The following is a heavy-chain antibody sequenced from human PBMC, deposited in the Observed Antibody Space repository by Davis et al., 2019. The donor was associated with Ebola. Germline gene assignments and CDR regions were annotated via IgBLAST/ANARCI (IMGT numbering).Heavy chain of an antibody. CDR1: GFTFSNYA. J-gene: IGHJ4*02. Sequence: GESLKISCAASGFTFSNYAMDWVRQAPGKGLEWVSGFTSGGRTNYADSVKGRFTISRDNAKNTLFLQMNSLRADDTAVYYCARDVGGRAGYWGQGTLVTVSS. CDR2: FTSGGRT. CDR3: ARDVGGRAGY. V-gene: IGHV3-23*01.